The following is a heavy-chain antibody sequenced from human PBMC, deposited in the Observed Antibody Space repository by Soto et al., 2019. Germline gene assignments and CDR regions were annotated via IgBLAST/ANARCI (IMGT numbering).Heavy chain of an antibody. CDR3: ASGDTYSSGWAAFEY. CDR1: VFTVSSNY. J-gene: IGHJ4*02. Sequence: PVGSLRLSCASSVFTVSSNYMSCVRHSPGKGLEWVSVIYSGGSTYYADSVKGRFTISRDNSKNTLYLQMNSLRAEDTAVYYCASGDTYSSGWAAFEYWGQGALVSVSS. D-gene: IGHD6-19*01. V-gene: IGHV3-53*01. CDR2: IYSGGST.